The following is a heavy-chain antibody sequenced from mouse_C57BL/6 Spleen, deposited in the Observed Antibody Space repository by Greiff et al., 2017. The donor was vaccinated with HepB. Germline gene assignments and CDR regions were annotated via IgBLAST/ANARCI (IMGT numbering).Heavy chain of an antibody. J-gene: IGHJ2*01. V-gene: IGHV1-26*01. D-gene: IGHD2-5*01. CDR1: GYTFTDYY. Sequence: EVQLQQSGPELVKPGASVKISCKASGYTFTDYYMNWVKQSHGKSLEWIGDINPNNGGTSYNQKFKGKATLTVDKSSSTAYMELRSLTSEDSAVYYCAKVYSTFDYWGQGTTLTVSS. CDR2: INPNNGGT. CDR3: AKVYSTFDY.